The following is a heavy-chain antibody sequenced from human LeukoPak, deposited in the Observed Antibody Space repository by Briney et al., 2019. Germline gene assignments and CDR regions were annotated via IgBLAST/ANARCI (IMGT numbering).Heavy chain of an antibody. Sequence: GSLRLSCAASGFTFSSYGMSWVRQAPGKGLEWIGSIYYSGSTYYNPSLKSRVTISVDTSKNQFSLKLSSVTAADTAVYYCARIRLYYFDYWGQGTLVTVSS. CDR2: IYYSGST. J-gene: IGHJ4*02. CDR3: ARIRLYYFDY. CDR1: GFTFSSYG. V-gene: IGHV4-39*01.